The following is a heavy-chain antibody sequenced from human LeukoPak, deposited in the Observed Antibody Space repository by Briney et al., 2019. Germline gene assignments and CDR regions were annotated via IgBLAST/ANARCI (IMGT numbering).Heavy chain of an antibody. Sequence: SQTLSLTCTVSGDSITSGGYYWSWIRQRPGKGLEWIGYIYKTGSTYYNPSLKSRVTMSVDTSRNQFSLKVNSVTAADTAVYYCARDVLRWGQGTLVTVSS. V-gene: IGHV4-31*03. J-gene: IGHJ4*02. CDR1: GDSITSGGYY. CDR2: IYKTGST. CDR3: ARDVLR.